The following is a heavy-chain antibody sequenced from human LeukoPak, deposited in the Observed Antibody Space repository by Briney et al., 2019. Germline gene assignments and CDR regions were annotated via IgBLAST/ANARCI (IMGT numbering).Heavy chain of an antibody. CDR1: GFTVSSNY. J-gene: IGHJ4*02. CDR3: AKTTPNSSSWYRVFDY. V-gene: IGHV3-53*01. Sequence: PGGSLRLSCAASGFTVSSNYMSWVRQAPGKGLEWVSVIYSGGSTYYEDSVKGRFTISRDNSKNTQYLQMNSLRAEDTAVYYCAKTTPNSSSWYRVFDYWGQGTLVTVSS. CDR2: IYSGGST. D-gene: IGHD6-13*01.